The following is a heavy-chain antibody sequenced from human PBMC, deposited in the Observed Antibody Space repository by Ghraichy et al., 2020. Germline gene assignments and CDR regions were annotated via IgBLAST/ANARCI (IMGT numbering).Heavy chain of an antibody. CDR2: ISGDGINT. J-gene: IGHJ4*02. Sequence: GGSLRLSCAASGFTFTNYAFTWVRRAPGKGLEWVSAISGDGINTYYADAVKGRFTISRDNSRNTLFLQMNSLGAEDTALYYCVLTVAGDFWGQGTLVTVSS. CDR3: VLTVAGDF. V-gene: IGHV3-23*01. CDR1: GFTFTNYA. D-gene: IGHD6-19*01.